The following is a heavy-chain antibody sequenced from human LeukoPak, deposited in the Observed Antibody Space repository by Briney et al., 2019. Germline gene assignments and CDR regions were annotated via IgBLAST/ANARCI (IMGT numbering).Heavy chain of an antibody. D-gene: IGHD5-24*01. CDR3: ARDRGDGYNLDY. V-gene: IGHV4-34*01. J-gene: IGHJ4*02. Sequence: SETLSLTCAVYGGSFSGYYWSWIRQPPGKGLEWIGEINHSGSTNYNPSLKSRVTISVDTSKNQFSLKLSSVTAADTAVYYCARDRGDGYNLDYWGQGTLVTVSS. CDR2: INHSGST. CDR1: GGSFSGYY.